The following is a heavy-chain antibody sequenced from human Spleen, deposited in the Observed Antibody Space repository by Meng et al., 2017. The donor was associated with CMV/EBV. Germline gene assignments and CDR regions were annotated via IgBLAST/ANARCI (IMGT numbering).Heavy chain of an antibody. Sequence: SLILSCTSSGFTFSNYWMTWVRQAPGKGLEWVANINQDGSETFYVDSVEGRFTVSKDNAKNSLYLQMNSLRAEDSAVYYCFMSPAHWGQGALVTVSS. CDR3: FMSPAH. J-gene: IGHJ4*02. CDR1: GFTFSNYW. V-gene: IGHV3-7*01. CDR2: INQDGSET. D-gene: IGHD2-2*01.